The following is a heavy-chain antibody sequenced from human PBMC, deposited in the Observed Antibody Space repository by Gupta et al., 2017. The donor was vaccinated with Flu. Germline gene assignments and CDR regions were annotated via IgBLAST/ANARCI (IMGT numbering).Heavy chain of an antibody. V-gene: IGHV4-39*02. CDR1: GGSISSSSYY. D-gene: IGHD3-22*01. CDR3: ARDYGSSGYYDY. CDR2: IYYSGST. Sequence: QLQLQESGPGLVKPSETLSLTCTVSGGSISSSSYYWGWIRQPPGKGLEWIGGIYYSGSTYYNPSLKSRVTISVDTSKNQFSLKLSSVTAADTAVYYCARDYGSSGYYDYWGQGTLVTVSS. J-gene: IGHJ4*02.